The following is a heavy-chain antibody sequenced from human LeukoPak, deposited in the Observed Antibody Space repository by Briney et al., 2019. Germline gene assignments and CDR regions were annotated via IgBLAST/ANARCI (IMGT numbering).Heavy chain of an antibody. V-gene: IGHV5-51*01. D-gene: IGHD6-13*01. CDR2: IYPGDSDT. CDR3: ARHGIAAAGPIPL. CDR1: GYSFTSYW. J-gene: IGHJ4*02. Sequence: GESLKISCKGPGYSFTSYWIGWVRQMPGKGLEWMGIIYPGDSDTRYSPSFQGQATISADKSISTAYLQWSSLKASDTAMYYCARHGIAAAGPIPLWGQGTLVTVSS.